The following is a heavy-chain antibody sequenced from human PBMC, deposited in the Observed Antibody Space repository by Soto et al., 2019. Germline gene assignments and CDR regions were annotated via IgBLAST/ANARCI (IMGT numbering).Heavy chain of an antibody. V-gene: IGHV3-48*01. D-gene: IGHD6-19*01. CDR1: GFIFSSYS. Sequence: PGGSLRLSCAASGFIFSSYSMNWVRQAPEKGLEWVSYISSSSGTIYYTDSVKGRFTISRDNAKNSLYLQMNSLRIEDTAVYYCARTLIAVAGTNPYWGQGTLVTVSS. CDR3: ARTLIAVAGTNPY. CDR2: ISSSSGTI. J-gene: IGHJ4*02.